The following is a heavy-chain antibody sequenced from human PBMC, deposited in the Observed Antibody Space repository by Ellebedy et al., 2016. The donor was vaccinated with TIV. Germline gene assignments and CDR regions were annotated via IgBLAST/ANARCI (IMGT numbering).Heavy chain of an antibody. Sequence: MPSETLSLTCTVSGTSISSSYYYWGWIRQPPGKGLEWIGSIFYTGSTNYNPSLKSRVTISVDTSNNQFSLNLISVTAADTAVYYCARGTYSSGWYPEGEDYWGQGTLVTVSS. CDR3: ARGTYSSGWYPEGEDY. D-gene: IGHD6-19*01. CDR1: GTSISSSYYY. J-gene: IGHJ4*02. V-gene: IGHV4-39*07. CDR2: IFYTGST.